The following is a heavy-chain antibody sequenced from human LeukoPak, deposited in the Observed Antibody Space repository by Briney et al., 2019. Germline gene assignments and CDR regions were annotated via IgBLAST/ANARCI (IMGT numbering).Heavy chain of an antibody. V-gene: IGHV3-53*01. CDR3: AREGYCSSTSCQTGFDY. CDR2: IYSGGST. D-gene: IGHD2-2*01. J-gene: IGHJ4*02. Sequence: PGGSLRLSCAASGFTASSNYMSWVRQAPGKGLEWVSVIYSGGSTYYADSVKGRFTISRDNSKNTLYLQMNSLRAEDTAVYYCAREGYCSSTSCQTGFDYWGQGTLVTVSS. CDR1: GFTASSNY.